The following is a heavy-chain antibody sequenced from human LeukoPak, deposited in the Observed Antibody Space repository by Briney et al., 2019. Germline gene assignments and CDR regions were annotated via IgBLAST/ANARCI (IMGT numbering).Heavy chain of an antibody. CDR3: AARMGNNWNTLDY. J-gene: IGHJ4*02. Sequence: GGSLRLSCAASGFTFSSYALSWVRQAPGKGLEWVSAISGSGSSRYYADSVKGRFTISRDNSKNTLYLQMNSLRAEDTAVYYCAARMGNNWNTLDYWGQGTLVTVSS. CDR2: ISGSGSSR. V-gene: IGHV3-23*01. D-gene: IGHD1-20*01. CDR1: GFTFSSYA.